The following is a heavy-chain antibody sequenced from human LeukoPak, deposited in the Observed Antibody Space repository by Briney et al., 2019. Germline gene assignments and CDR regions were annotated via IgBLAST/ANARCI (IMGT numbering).Heavy chain of an antibody. CDR3: ARWGSPTVDAFDV. D-gene: IGHD3-16*01. CDR1: GFTFSDYY. J-gene: IGHJ3*01. CDR2: ISISGGTT. Sequence: PGGSLRLSCAASGFTFSDYYMTWVRQAPGKGLECLSYISISGGTTFYIDSVKGRFTISRDNTKSSLYLQMNGLSAEDTAVYYCARWGSPTVDAFDVWGQGTVVTVSS. V-gene: IGHV3-11*01.